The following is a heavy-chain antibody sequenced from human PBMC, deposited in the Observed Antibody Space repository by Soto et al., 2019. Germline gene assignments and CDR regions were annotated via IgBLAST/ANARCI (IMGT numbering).Heavy chain of an antibody. CDR3: GRDSTWYSSGWTGGDY. V-gene: IGHV1-69*08. J-gene: IGHJ4*02. D-gene: IGHD6-19*01. CDR2: IIPILGIA. Sequence: QVQLVQSGAEVKKPGSSVKVSCKASGGTFSSYTIRWVRQAPGQGLEWRGRIIPILGIANYAQKFQGRFTINADKSTSTAYMELSSLRSEDTAVYYCGRDSTWYSSGWTGGDYWGQGTLVTVSS. CDR1: GGTFSSYT.